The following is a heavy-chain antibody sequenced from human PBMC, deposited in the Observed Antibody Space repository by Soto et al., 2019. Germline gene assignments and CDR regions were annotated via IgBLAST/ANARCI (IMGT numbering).Heavy chain of an antibody. CDR1: GGSVESSSC. V-gene: IGHV4-4*02. Sequence: QVRLKESGPGLVKPSGTLSLTCTVSGGSVESSSCWSWVRQAPGKGLEWIGEIYHSGTFNYNPSLASRVTVSENKPRNQVSLNLNSVTAADTAVYYCVRSVPAATWAYNGMDVWGQGTTVTVSS. CDR3: VRSVPAATWAYNGMDV. J-gene: IGHJ6*02. CDR2: IYHSGTF. D-gene: IGHD2-2*01.